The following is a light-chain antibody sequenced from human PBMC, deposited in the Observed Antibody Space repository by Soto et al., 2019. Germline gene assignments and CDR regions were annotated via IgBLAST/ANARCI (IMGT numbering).Light chain of an antibody. CDR2: GAS. CDR1: QSISSN. J-gene: IGKJ2*01. Sequence: EIVMTQSPATLSVSPGERATLGCRASQSISSNLAWYQQKPGQAPRLLIYGASTRATGISARFSGRGSGTEFTLTITNLQSEDFAVYYCQQYNNWPPYTFGQGTKLENK. CDR3: QQYNNWPPYT. V-gene: IGKV3-15*01.